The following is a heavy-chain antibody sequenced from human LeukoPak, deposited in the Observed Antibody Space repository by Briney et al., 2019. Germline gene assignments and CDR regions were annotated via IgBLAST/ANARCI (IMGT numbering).Heavy chain of an antibody. CDR1: GGSFSGYY. CDR2: INHSGST. CDR3: ARGPIVGATKEDYYFDY. J-gene: IGHJ4*02. D-gene: IGHD1-26*01. V-gene: IGHV4-34*01. Sequence: SETLSLTCAVYGGSFSGYYWSWIRQPPGKGLEWIGEINHSGSTDYNPSLKSRVTISVDTSKNQFSLKLSSATAADTAVYYCARGPIVGATKEDYYFDYWGQGTLVTVSS.